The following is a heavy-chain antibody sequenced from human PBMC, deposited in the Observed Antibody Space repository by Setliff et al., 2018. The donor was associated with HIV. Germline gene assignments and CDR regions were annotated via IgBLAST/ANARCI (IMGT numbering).Heavy chain of an antibody. CDR1: GYSFTRYD. CDR2: ISGHNGDT. D-gene: IGHD6-19*01. J-gene: IGHJ4*02. V-gene: IGHV1-18*01. CDR3: ARDGFRAGYSSGWSDY. Sequence: ASVKVSCKASGYSFTRYDVTWVRQAPGQGLEWMGGISGHNGDTKYPQKFQGRFTMTTDTSTNTAYMELRSLTSDDTAVYYCARDGFRAGYSSGWSDYWGQGTLVTVSS.